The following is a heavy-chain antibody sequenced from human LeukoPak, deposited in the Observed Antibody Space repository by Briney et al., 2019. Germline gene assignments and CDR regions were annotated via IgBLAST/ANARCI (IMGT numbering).Heavy chain of an antibody. CDR3: ARHSTDRRKKGIAAAGGTYYYYGMDV. J-gene: IGHJ6*02. D-gene: IGHD6-13*01. CDR2: IYTSGST. Sequence: PSETLSLTCTVSGGSISSGNYYWSWIRQPAGKGLEWIGRIYTSGSTDYNPSLKSRVTISVDTSKNQLSLKLSSVTAADTAVYYCARHSTDRRKKGIAAAGGTYYYYGMDVWGQGTTVTVSS. CDR1: GGSISSGNYY. V-gene: IGHV4-61*02.